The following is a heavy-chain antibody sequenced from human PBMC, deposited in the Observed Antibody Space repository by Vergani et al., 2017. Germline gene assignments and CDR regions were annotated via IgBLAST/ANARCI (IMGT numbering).Heavy chain of an antibody. CDR1: GFTFDDYA. J-gene: IGHJ4*02. CDR3: AKGEDSSGLLDY. CDR2: ISWDGGST. V-gene: IGHV3-43D*03. Sequence: EVQLVESGGGLVQPGRSLRLSCAASGFTFDDYAMHWVRQAPGKGLEWVSGISWDGGSTYYADSVKGRFTISRDNSKNSLYLQMNSLRAEDTALYYCAKGEDSSGLLDYWGQGTLVTVSS. D-gene: IGHD3-22*01.